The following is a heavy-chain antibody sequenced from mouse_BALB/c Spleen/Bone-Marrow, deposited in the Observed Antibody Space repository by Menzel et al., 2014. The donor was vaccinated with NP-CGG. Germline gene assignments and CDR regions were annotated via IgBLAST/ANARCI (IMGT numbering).Heavy chain of an antibody. Sequence: EVKLVESGGGLVQPGGSLKLSCAASGFIFSRYTMSWVRQTPEKRLEWVAYISNGGGNTYYPDTVKGRFTISRDNVKNFLYLQMSSLKSEDTAMYYCARGGAYVNSFAYAMDYWGQGTSVIVSS. D-gene: IGHD2-1*01. CDR1: GFIFSRYT. V-gene: IGHV5-12-2*01. CDR3: ARGGAYVNSFAYAMDY. CDR2: ISNGGGNT. J-gene: IGHJ4*01.